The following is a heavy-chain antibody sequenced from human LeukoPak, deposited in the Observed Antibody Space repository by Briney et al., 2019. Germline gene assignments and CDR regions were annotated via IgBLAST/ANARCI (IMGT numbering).Heavy chain of an antibody. J-gene: IGHJ6*02. Sequence: GGSLRLSCAASGFTFSDSWMSWVRQAPGKGLEWVANMNQDGSAKGYVDSVKDRFTISRDNARNSLYLQMSSLRPEDTAVYYCATYTHWVAGDVWARGPLSPSP. CDR1: GFTFSDSW. V-gene: IGHV3-7*01. CDR2: MNQDGSAK. D-gene: IGHD3-16*01. CDR3: ATYTHWVAGDV.